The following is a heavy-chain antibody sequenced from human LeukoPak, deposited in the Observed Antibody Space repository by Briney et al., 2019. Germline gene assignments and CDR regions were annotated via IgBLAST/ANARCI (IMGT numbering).Heavy chain of an antibody. CDR3: AKVSITMVRGANTVKSYYYYMDV. J-gene: IGHJ6*03. CDR2: IKQDGSEK. D-gene: IGHD3-10*01. CDR1: GFTFSRYW. V-gene: IGHV3-7*01. Sequence: PGAPLRPSCAASGFTFSRYWMSWVRQAPGKGLEWVANIKQDGSEKYYVDSVKGLCTISRDNAKSSLYLQMNHLSAEDTAVYYCAKVSITMVRGANTVKSYYYYMDVWGKGTPVTISS.